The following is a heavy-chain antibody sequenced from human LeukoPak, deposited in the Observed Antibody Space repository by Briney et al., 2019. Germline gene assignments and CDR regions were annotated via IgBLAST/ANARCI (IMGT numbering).Heavy chain of an antibody. J-gene: IGHJ5*02. Sequence: SETLSLTCTVSGDSISSSYYYWGWIRQPPGKGLQWIGSIYYSGSTYYNPSLKSRVTISVDTSKNQFSLKLSSVTAADTAVYYCARPGITGTTHWFDPWGQGTLVTVSS. D-gene: IGHD1-20*01. CDR1: GDSISSSYYY. CDR3: ARPGITGTTHWFDP. CDR2: IYYSGST. V-gene: IGHV4-39*01.